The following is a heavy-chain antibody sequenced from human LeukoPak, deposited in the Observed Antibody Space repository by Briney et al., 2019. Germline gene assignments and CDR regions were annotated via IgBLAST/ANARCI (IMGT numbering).Heavy chain of an antibody. Sequence: GGSLRLSCTASGFTFSSYSMNWVRQAPGKGLEWVSSISTSSSYIYYADSVKGRFTISRDNARNSLYLQMNSLRAEDTAVYYCAKDGVLRYFDWPYYYYYMDVWGKGTTVTISS. CDR1: GFTFSSYS. J-gene: IGHJ6*03. CDR2: ISTSSSYI. D-gene: IGHD3-9*01. V-gene: IGHV3-21*01. CDR3: AKDGVLRYFDWPYYYYYMDV.